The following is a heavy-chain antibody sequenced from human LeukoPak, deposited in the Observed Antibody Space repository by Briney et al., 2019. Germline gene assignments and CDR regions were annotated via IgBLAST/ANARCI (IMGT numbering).Heavy chain of an antibody. CDR3: ARFESIFGVATLDY. J-gene: IGHJ4*02. CDR1: GGTFSSYA. Sequence: SVKVSCKASGGTFSSYAISWVRQAPGQGLECMGGIIPIFGTANYAQKFQGRVTITADKSTTTAYMELSSLRSEDTAVYYCARFESIFGVATLDYWGQGTLVTVSS. V-gene: IGHV1-69*06. CDR2: IIPIFGTA. D-gene: IGHD3-3*01.